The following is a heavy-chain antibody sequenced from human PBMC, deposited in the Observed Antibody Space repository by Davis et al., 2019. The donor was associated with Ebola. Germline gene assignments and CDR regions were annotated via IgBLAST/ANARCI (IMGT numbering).Heavy chain of an antibody. Sequence: GESLNISCAASGFTFDDYAMHWVRQAPGKGLEWVSAISGSGGSTYYADSVKGRFTISRDNSKNTLYLQRNSLRAEDTAVYYCAKDTRADYWGQGTLVTVSS. CDR1: GFTFDDYA. CDR2: ISGSGGST. CDR3: AKDTRADY. V-gene: IGHV3-23*01. J-gene: IGHJ4*01.